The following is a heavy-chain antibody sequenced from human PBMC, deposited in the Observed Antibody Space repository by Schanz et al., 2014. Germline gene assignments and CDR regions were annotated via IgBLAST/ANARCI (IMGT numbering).Heavy chain of an antibody. J-gene: IGHJ4*02. CDR1: GFTFTTYY. CDR2: INPSGGST. V-gene: IGHV1-46*01. Sequence: QVQLVQSGAEVKKPGAAVKLSCEASGFTFTTYYIFWVRQAPGQGLEWMGMINPSGGSTRYAQKFQGRVTMTRDTATNTGYMELSSLRSEDTAVYYCAREKSGSYYPDDYWGQGTLVTVSS. CDR3: AREKSGSYYPDDY. D-gene: IGHD1-26*01.